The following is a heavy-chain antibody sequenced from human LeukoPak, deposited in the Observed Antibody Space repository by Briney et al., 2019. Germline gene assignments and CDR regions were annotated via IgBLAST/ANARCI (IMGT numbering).Heavy chain of an antibody. J-gene: IGHJ4*02. Sequence: GGSLRLSCAASGFTFSSYAMHWVRQAPGKGLEWVAVISYDGSNKYYADSVKGRFTISRDNSKNALCLQVNSLRADDTAVYYCARHKENYGDSCLDDDWGQGTLVTVSS. CDR3: ARHKENYGDSCLDDD. D-gene: IGHD4-17*01. CDR1: GFTFSSYA. CDR2: ISYDGSNK. V-gene: IGHV3-30-3*01.